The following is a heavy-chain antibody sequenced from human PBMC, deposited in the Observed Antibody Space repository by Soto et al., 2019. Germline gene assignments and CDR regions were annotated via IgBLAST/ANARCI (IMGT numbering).Heavy chain of an antibody. V-gene: IGHV3-21*01. CDR2: ISVSSTYI. CDR3: AGRPGRGYGSKEDYRFDY. J-gene: IGHJ4*01. CDR1: GFTFSDYS. D-gene: IGHD5-18*01. Sequence: EVQLVESGGGLVKPGGSLRLSCEASGFTFSDYSMNWVRQAPGKGLEWVSSISVSSTYIYYADSVKGRFTISRDNAKNSLCMQMHSLRGEDTAVYYCAGRPGRGYGSKEDYRFDYWGHGTMVTVSS.